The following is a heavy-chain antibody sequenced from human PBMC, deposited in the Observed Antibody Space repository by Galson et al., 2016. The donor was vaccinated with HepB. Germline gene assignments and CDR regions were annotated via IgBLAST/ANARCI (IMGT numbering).Heavy chain of an antibody. CDR1: GYTFTSYG. CDR3: ARVSGLGTAQG. J-gene: IGHJ4*02. CDR2: ISTYNGNT. D-gene: IGHD3-16*01. Sequence: SVKVSCKASGYTFTSYGITWVRLAPGQGLEWMGWISTYNGNTDYAQKIQGRVTMTTDTSTTTAYMELRSLRSDDTAVYYCARVSGLGTAQGWGQGTLVTVSS. V-gene: IGHV1-18*01.